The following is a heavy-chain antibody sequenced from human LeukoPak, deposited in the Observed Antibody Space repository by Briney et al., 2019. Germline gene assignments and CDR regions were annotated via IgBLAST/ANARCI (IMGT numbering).Heavy chain of an antibody. CDR1: GVTFSTYG. V-gene: IGHV3-30*18. CDR3: AKDRLTPYSSGWWVDY. J-gene: IGHJ4*02. D-gene: IGHD6-19*01. CDR2: ISYDGSNK. Sequence: GGSLRLSCAASGVTFSTYGMHWVRQAPGKGLEWVAVISYDGSNKYYADSAKGRFTISRDNSKNTLYLQMNSLRAEDTALYYCAKDRLTPYSSGWWVDYWGQGTLVTVSS.